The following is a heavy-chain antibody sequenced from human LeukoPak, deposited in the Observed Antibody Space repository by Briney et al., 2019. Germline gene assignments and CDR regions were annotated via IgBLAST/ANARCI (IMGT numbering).Heavy chain of an antibody. CDR3: ATDMMNGTTWRDY. CDR2: FDAEQDET. V-gene: IGHV1-24*01. J-gene: IGHJ4*02. D-gene: IGHD1-1*01. Sequence: ASVKVSCKVSGYALAELSIHWVRQTPGKGLEWMGGFDAEQDETLYAQKFEGRVTMTEDTSAATAHLEMNRLTSDDTGVYFCATDMMNGTTWRDYWGQGTLVVVSS. CDR1: GYALAELS.